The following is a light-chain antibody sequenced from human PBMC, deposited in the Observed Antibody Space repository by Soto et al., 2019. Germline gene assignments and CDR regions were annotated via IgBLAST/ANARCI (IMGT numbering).Light chain of an antibody. V-gene: IGLV2-14*03. J-gene: IGLJ1*01. CDR2: DVN. Sequence: QSALTRRASVSGSPGQSITISCTGTSSDIGSSNYVSWYQQHPGQAPKLMISDVNNRPSGISDRFSGSKSGNTASLTISGLQAEDEAEYYCYSWNSNSDTHYVFGTGTKVTVL. CDR3: YSWNSNSDTHYV. CDR1: SSDIGSSNY.